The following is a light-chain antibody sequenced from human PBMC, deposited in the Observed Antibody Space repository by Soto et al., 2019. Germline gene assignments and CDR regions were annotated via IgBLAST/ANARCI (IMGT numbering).Light chain of an antibody. Sequence: QSVLAQPPSVSGAAGQRVTISCTGSSSNIGAGYDVHWYQQLPGTAPKLFIYANSNRPSGVPDRFSGSKSGTSASLAITGLQAEDEADYYCQSYDSSLSGYVFGTGTKVTVL. CDR1: SSNIGAGYD. CDR3: QSYDSSLSGYV. CDR2: ANS. J-gene: IGLJ1*01. V-gene: IGLV1-40*01.